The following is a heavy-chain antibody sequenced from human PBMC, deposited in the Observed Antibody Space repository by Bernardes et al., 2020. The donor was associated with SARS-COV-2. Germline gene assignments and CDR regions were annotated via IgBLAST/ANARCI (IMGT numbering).Heavy chain of an antibody. J-gene: IGHJ4*02. V-gene: IGHV6-1*01. Sequence: SQTLSLTCAISGDSVSSNRAAWYWIRQSPSRGLEWLGRTYYRSKWYSDSPVSVKSRVSITPDTSKNQFSLQLSSVTPEDTAVYYCARRYDGYDYFDYWGQGALVTVSS. CDR3: ARRYDGYDYFDY. D-gene: IGHD5-12*01. CDR1: GDSVSSNRAA. CDR2: TYYRSKWYS.